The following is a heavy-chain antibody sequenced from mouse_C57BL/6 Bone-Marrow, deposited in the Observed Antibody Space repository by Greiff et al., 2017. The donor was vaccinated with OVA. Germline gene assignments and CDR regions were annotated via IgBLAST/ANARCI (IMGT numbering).Heavy chain of an antibody. CDR1: GYTFTDYY. Sequence: EVKLQESGPVLVKPGASVKMSCKASGYTFTDYYMNWVKQSHGKSLEWIGVINPYNGGTSYNQKFKGKATLTVDKSSSTAYMELNSLTSEDSAVYYCARLWADWYFDVWGTGTTVTVSS. V-gene: IGHV1-19*01. J-gene: IGHJ1*03. CDR2: INPYNGGT. CDR3: ARLWADWYFDV.